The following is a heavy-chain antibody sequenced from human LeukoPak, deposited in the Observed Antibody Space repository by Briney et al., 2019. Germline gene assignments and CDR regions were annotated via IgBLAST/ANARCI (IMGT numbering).Heavy chain of an antibody. J-gene: IGHJ5*02. Sequence: SSETLSLTCTVSGGSISSYYWSWIRQPPGKGLEWIGYIYYSGSTYYNPSLKSRVTISVDTSKNHFSLKLSSVTAADTAVHYCARDGYSSSSAKNWFDPWGQGTLVTVSS. V-gene: IGHV4-59*12. D-gene: IGHD6-6*01. CDR2: IYYSGST. CDR1: GGSISSYY. CDR3: ARDGYSSSSAKNWFDP.